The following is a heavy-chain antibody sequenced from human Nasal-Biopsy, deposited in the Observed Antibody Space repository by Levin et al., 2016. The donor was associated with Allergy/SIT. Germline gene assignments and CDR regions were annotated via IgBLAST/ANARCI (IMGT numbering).Heavy chain of an antibody. D-gene: IGHD1-1*01. CDR2: IDAGGAAT. V-gene: IGHV3-23*01. CDR3: AKDGHDINHYYHMDV. Sequence: GGSLRLSCAASGFTFSSHAMTWVRQAPGKGLEWVSTIDAGGAATFYADSVKGRFTISRDNSKNTLFLEMNSLRAEDTAVYYCAKDGHDINHYYHMDVWGGGTTVTVSS. J-gene: IGHJ6*03. CDR1: GFTFSSHA.